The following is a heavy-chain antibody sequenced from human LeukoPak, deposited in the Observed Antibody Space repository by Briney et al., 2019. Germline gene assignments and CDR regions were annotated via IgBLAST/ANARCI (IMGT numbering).Heavy chain of an antibody. Sequence: GGSLRLSCAASGFTFDDYAMHWVRQAPGKGLEWVSGISWNSGSIGYADSVKGRFTISRDNAKNSLYLQMNSLRAEDTALYYCAKGLSSIAAILDYWGQGTLVTVSS. CDR2: ISWNSGSI. CDR3: AKGLSSIAAILDY. J-gene: IGHJ4*02. V-gene: IGHV3-9*01. D-gene: IGHD6-6*01. CDR1: GFTFDDYA.